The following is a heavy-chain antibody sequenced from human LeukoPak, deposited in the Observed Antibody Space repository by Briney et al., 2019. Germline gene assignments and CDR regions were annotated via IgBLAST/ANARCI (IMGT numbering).Heavy chain of an antibody. J-gene: IGHJ4*02. CDR1: GGSISSSSYY. CDR3: ARVFHPTSSQFYFDY. Sequence: SETLSLTCTVSGGSISSSSYYWGWIRQPPGKGLEWIGSIYYSGSTYYNPSLKSRVTISVDTSKSQFSLKLSSVTAADTAVYYCARVFHPTSSQFYFDYWGQGTLVTVSS. D-gene: IGHD2-2*01. V-gene: IGHV4-39*01. CDR2: IYYSGST.